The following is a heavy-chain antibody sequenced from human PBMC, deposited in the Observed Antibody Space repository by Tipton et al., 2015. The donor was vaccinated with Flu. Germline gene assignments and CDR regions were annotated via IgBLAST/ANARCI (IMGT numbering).Heavy chain of an antibody. D-gene: IGHD5-24*01. CDR3: ARVGRRWLQSGVGFDI. CDR1: GGSFSGYY. J-gene: IGHJ3*02. V-gene: IGHV4-34*01. Sequence: TLSLTCAVYGGSFSGYYWGWIRQPPGKGLEWIGEINHSGSTNYNPSLKSRVTISVDTSKNQFSLKLSSVTAADTAVYYCARVGRRWLQSGVGFDIWGQGTMVTVSS. CDR2: INHSGST.